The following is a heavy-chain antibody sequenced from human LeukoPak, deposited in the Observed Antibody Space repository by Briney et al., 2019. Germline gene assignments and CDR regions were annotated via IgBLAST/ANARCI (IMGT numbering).Heavy chain of an antibody. V-gene: IGHV3-30*02. D-gene: IGHD2-15*01. J-gene: IGHJ1*01. CDR2: IRYDGSNK. CDR3: AKHVGTYAEYFHH. CDR1: GFTFSHYS. Sequence: PGGSLRLSCAASGFTFSHYSMHWVRQPPGKGLEWVAFIRYDGSNKYYADSVKGRFTISRDNSKNTLYLQMDSLRADDTAVYYCAKHVGTYAEYFHHWGQGTLVTVSS.